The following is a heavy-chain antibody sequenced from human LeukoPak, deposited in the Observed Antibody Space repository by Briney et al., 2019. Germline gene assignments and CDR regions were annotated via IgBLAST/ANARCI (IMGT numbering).Heavy chain of an antibody. CDR1: DGSISSDY. CDR2: IYTSGST. CDR3: ARGSSWYDY. V-gene: IGHV4-4*07. J-gene: IGHJ4*02. Sequence: SETLSLTYTVSDGSISSDYWTWIRQPAGKGLEWIGRIYTSGSTNYNPSLKSRVTMSVDTSKNQLSLKLTSVTAADTAVYYCARGSSWYDYWGQGILVTVSS. D-gene: IGHD6-13*01.